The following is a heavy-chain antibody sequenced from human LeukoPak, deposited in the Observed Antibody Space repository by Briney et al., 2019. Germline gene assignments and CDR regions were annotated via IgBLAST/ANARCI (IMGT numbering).Heavy chain of an antibody. Sequence: GGSLRLSCAASGFTVSSNYMSWVRQAPGKGLEWVSVIYSGGSTYYADSVKGRFTISRDNSKNTLYLQMNSLRAEDTAVYYCAKVTYYDSSGYWGQGTLVTVSS. D-gene: IGHD3-22*01. CDR3: AKVTYYDSSGY. V-gene: IGHV3-53*01. CDR1: GFTVSSNY. CDR2: IYSGGST. J-gene: IGHJ4*02.